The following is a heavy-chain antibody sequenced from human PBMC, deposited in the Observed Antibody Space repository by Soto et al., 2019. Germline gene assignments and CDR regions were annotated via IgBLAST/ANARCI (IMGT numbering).Heavy chain of an antibody. CDR3: AKEGYCSGGSCYSGRGMDV. CDR2: ISYDGSNK. V-gene: IGHV3-30*18. Sequence: GSLRLSCAASGFTFSSYGMHWVRQAPGKGLEWVAVISYDGSNKYYADSVKGRFTISRDNSKNTLYLQMNSLGAEDTAVYYCAKEGYCSGGSCYSGRGMDVWGQGTTVTVSS. D-gene: IGHD2-15*01. CDR1: GFTFSSYG. J-gene: IGHJ6*02.